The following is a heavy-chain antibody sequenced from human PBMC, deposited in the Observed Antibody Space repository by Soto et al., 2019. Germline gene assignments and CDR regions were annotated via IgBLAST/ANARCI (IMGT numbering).Heavy chain of an antibody. D-gene: IGHD5-12*01. CDR1: GYSFTSYW. J-gene: IGHJ4*02. CDR3: ARRGDGYKS. CDR2: IYPGESDT. V-gene: IGHV5-51*01. Sequence: RXDSLKITCKGSGYSFTSYWIVWVRQMPGKGLEWMGIIYPGESDTRYSPSFQGQVTISADKSISTAYLQWSSLKASDTAMYYCARRGDGYKSWGQGTLVTVSS.